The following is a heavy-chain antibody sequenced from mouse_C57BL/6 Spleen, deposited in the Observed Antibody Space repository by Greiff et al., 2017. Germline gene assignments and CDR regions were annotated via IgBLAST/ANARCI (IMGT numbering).Heavy chain of an antibody. Sequence: VQLVESGPGLVQPSQSLSITCTVSGFSLTSYGVHWVRQSPGKGLEWLGVIWRGGSTDYNAAFMSRLSITKDNSKSQVFFKMNSLQADDTAIYYCAKKLANWDPYWYCDVWGTGTTVTVSS. CDR3: AKKLANWDPYWYCDV. CDR2: IWRGGST. J-gene: IGHJ1*03. CDR1: GFSLTSYG. D-gene: IGHD4-1*01. V-gene: IGHV2-5*01.